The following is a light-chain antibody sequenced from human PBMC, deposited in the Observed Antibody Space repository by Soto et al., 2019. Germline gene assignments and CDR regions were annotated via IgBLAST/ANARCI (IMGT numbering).Light chain of an antibody. CDR2: EVS. Sequence: QSVLTQPASVSGSPGQSITISCTGTSSDVGAYNYVSWFQQHPGKAPKLMIYEVSNRPSGVSDRFSASKSGNTASLTISGLQAEDEADYYCSSYTSENTYVFGTGTKLTVL. CDR1: SSDVGAYNY. V-gene: IGLV2-14*01. CDR3: SSYTSENTYV. J-gene: IGLJ1*01.